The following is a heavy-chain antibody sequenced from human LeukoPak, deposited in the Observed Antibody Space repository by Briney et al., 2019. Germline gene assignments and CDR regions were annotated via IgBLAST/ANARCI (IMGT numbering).Heavy chain of an antibody. V-gene: IGHV4-59*08. J-gene: IGHJ4*02. CDR1: GGSISSYY. CDR2: IYYSGST. CDR3: ARSGGVRGHYFDY. D-gene: IGHD3-10*01. Sequence: SETLSLTCTVSGGSISSYYWSWIRQPPGKGLEWIGSIYYSGSTYYNPSLKSRVTISVDTSKSQFSLKLNSVTAADTAVYYCARSGGVRGHYFDYWGQGTLVTVSS.